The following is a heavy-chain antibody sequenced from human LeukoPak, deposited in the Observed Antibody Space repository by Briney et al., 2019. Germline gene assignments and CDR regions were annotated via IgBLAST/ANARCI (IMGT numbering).Heavy chain of an antibody. V-gene: IGHV4-39*07. Sequence: SETLSLTCTVSGGSISSSGYYWGWIRQPPGKGLEWIGSIYYSGSTYYNPSLKSRVTISVDTSKNQFSLKLSSVTAADTAVYYCAREYSGSYYRSWFDPWGQGTLVTVSS. CDR2: IYYSGST. CDR3: AREYSGSYYRSWFDP. J-gene: IGHJ5*02. D-gene: IGHD1-26*01. CDR1: GGSISSSGYY.